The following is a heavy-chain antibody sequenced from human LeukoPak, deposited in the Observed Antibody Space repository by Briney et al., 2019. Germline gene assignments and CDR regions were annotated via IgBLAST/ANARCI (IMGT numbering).Heavy chain of an antibody. J-gene: IGHJ4*02. V-gene: IGHV3-7*01. Sequence: GGSLRLSCVASGFTFSSYWMNWVRQAPGRGLEWVANIKQDGSEIYYVDSVKGRFTISRDNAKNSVYLQMNSLRAEDTAVYYCATDRATQYFDYWGQGTLVSVSS. CDR3: ATDRATQYFDY. CDR1: GFTFSSYW. CDR2: IKQDGSEI. D-gene: IGHD2-15*01.